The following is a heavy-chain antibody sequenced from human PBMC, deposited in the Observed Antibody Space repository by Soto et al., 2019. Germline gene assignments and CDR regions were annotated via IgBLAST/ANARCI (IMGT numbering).Heavy chain of an antibody. J-gene: IGHJ4*02. CDR3: AKFFVETGSNSGWPWSFHY. Sequence: EVQLLESGGGLVQPGRSLRLSCEASGFTFSNYAMSWARQAPGQGRDWVSAISGSGGTTYYADSVKGRFTISRDNSKNTLFLQMNSLRAEDAAVYYCAKFFVETGSNSGWPWSFHYWGQGTLVTVSS. CDR2: ISGSGGTT. D-gene: IGHD6-25*01. V-gene: IGHV3-23*01. CDR1: GFTFSNYA.